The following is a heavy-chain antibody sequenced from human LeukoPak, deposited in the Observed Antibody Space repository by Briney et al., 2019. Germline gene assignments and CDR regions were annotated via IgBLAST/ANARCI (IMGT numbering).Heavy chain of an antibody. V-gene: IGHV3-64*01. D-gene: IGHD1-1*01. CDR3: ARAQGGTSPNDY. Sequence: PGGSLRLSCAASGFTFSSYAMHWVRQAPGKGLEYVSAISSNGGSTYYVNSVKGRFTISRDNSKNTLYLQMGSLRAEDMAVYYCARAQGGTSPNDYWGQGTLVTVSS. CDR1: GFTFSSYA. CDR2: ISSNGGST. J-gene: IGHJ4*02.